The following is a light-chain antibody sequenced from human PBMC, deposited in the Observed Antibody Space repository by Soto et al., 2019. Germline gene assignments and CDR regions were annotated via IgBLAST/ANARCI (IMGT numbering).Light chain of an antibody. Sequence: DIQMTQSPSTLSASVGDRVTITCRASQSISSWLAWYQQKPGKAPKVLIHKASSLESGVPSRFSGSGSGTEFTLTISSLQPDDFATYYCQQYHSYSYTFGQGTKLEIK. J-gene: IGKJ2*01. CDR2: KAS. V-gene: IGKV1-5*03. CDR1: QSISSW. CDR3: QQYHSYSYT.